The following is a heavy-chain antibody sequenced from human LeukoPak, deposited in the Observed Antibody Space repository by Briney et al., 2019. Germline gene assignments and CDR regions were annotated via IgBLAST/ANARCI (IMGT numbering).Heavy chain of an antibody. CDR2: TRTMASGGTT. J-gene: IGHJ3*02. Sequence: PGRSLRLSCTTSGFTFSHYGITWVRQAPGKGLEWVGFTRTMASGGTTEYASSVRCRFTISRDESKDIAYLKMNSLKPEDTAVYYWTRVGKVAGTAAYDIWGQGTMVTVSS. D-gene: IGHD6-19*01. CDR3: TRVGKVAGTAAYDI. V-gene: IGHV3-49*04. CDR1: GFTFSHYG.